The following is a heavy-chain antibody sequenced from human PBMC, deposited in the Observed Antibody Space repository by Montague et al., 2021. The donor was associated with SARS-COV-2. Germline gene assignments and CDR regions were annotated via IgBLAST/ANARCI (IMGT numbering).Heavy chain of an antibody. V-gene: IGHV4-59*01. CDR2: IYDSGSA. CDR3: ARAYCGGDCHVGP. Sequence: SETQSLTYTVSVGSISNYYWTWIRQPPGKGLEWIGYIYDSGSANYNPSLKSRSTISVDTSNNQFSLRLSSMTAADTAVYYCARAYCGGDCHVGPWGQGILVTISS. D-gene: IGHD2-21*02. CDR1: VGSISNYY. J-gene: IGHJ5*02.